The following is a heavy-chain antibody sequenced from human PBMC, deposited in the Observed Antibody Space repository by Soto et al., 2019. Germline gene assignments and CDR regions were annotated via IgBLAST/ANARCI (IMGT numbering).Heavy chain of an antibody. V-gene: IGHV4-39*01. Sequence: SETLSLTCTVSGGSISSSSYYWGWIRQPPGKGLEWIGSIYYSGSTYYNPSLKSRVTISVDTSKNQFSLKLSSVTAADTAVYYCARLEKVDNPDYGDYVERSGMDVWGQGTTVTVSS. D-gene: IGHD4-17*01. CDR2: IYYSGST. CDR1: GGSISSSSYY. CDR3: ARLEKVDNPDYGDYVERSGMDV. J-gene: IGHJ6*02.